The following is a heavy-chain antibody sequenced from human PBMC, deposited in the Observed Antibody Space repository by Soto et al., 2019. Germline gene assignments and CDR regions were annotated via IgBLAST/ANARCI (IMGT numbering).Heavy chain of an antibody. J-gene: IGHJ6*02. V-gene: IGHV3-48*01. Sequence: EVQLVESGGGLVQPGGSLRLSCAASGFTFSSYSMNWVRQAPGKGLQWISYISSSSNTIYYADSVKGRFTISRDYAKKSLYLKMNSRTAEDTAVYYCVRGVRGDQTYFWYGMDVWGQGTTVTVSS. CDR1: GFTFSSYS. CDR3: VRGVRGDQTYFWYGMDV. D-gene: IGHD7-27*01. CDR2: ISSSSNTI.